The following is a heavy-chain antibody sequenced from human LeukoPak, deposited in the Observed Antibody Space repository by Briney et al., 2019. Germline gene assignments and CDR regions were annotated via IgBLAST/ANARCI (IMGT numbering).Heavy chain of an antibody. D-gene: IGHD3-10*01. Sequence: GRSLRLSCAASGFTFSSYEMNWVRQAPGKGLEWVSYISSSGSTIYYADSVKGRFTISRDNAKNSLYLQMNSLRAEDTAVYYCASLMVRGVTTEYFKHWGQGTLVTVSS. CDR2: ISSSGSTI. J-gene: IGHJ1*01. CDR3: ASLMVRGVTTEYFKH. V-gene: IGHV3-48*03. CDR1: GFTFSSYE.